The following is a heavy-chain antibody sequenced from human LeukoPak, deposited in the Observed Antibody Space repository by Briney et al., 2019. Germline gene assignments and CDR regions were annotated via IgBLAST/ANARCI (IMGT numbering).Heavy chain of an antibody. J-gene: IGHJ3*02. CDR1: GGSVSSGNYY. V-gene: IGHV4-61*01. D-gene: IGHD6-13*01. CDR3: ARGPSGYSSSWYLGGAFDI. Sequence: SETPSLTCSVSGGSVSSGNYYWSWIRQPPGKGLEWIGYIYYSGSTNYNPSLKSRVTISVDTSKNQFSLKLSSVTAADTAVYYCARGPSGYSSSWYLGGAFDIWGQGTMVTVSS. CDR2: IYYSGST.